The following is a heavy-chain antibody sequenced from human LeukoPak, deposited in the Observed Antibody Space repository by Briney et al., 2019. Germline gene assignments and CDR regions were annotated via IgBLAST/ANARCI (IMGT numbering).Heavy chain of an antibody. Sequence: KPGGSLRLSCAASGFTFSTYSMNWVRQAPGKGLEWVSSISSSSSYIYYADSVKGRFTISRDNAKNSLYLQMNSLRAEDTAVYYCAREGGFGYDDAFDTWGHGTTVTVSS. D-gene: IGHD3-16*02. J-gene: IGHJ3*02. CDR1: GFTFSTYS. CDR3: AREGGFGYDDAFDT. V-gene: IGHV3-21*01. CDR2: ISSSSSYI.